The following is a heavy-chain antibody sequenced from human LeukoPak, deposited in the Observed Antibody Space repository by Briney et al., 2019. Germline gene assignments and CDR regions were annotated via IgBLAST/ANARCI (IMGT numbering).Heavy chain of an antibody. CDR2: IYHSGST. CDR3: ARRSYYNWFDP. D-gene: IGHD1-26*01. V-gene: IGHV4-59*12. J-gene: IGHJ5*02. CDR1: DGSISSYY. Sequence: PSETLSLTCTVSDGSISSYYWSWIRQPPGKGLEWIGEIYHSGSTNYNPSLKSRVTISVDKSKNQFSLKLSSVTAADTAVYYCARRSYYNWFDPWGQGTLVTVSS.